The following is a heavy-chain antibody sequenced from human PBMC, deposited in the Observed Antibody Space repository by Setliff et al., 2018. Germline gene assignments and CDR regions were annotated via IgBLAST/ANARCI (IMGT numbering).Heavy chain of an antibody. CDR3: ARGITSGGYWGQSFFYLDV. CDR1: GGSVNSGYDN. D-gene: IGHD3-22*01. CDR2: INRRGST. V-gene: IGHV4-61*09. Sequence: SETLSLTCTVSGGSVNSGYDNWNWLRQPAGKGLEWIGHINRRGSTNFSPSLKSRVTISLDTSKNQFSLNLTSVTAADTAVYYCARGITSGGYWGQSFFYLDVWGRGTTVTVSS. J-gene: IGHJ6*03.